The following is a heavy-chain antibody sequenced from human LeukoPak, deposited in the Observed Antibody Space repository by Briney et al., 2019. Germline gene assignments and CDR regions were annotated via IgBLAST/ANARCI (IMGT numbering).Heavy chain of an antibody. V-gene: IGHV3-9*01. CDR3: AKLGVLEWFYYYMDV. J-gene: IGHJ6*03. Sequence: PGGSLRLSCAASGVTFDDYAMHWVRQAPGKGLEWVSGISWNSGSIGYADSVKGRFTISRANAKNPLYLQMNSLRAEDTVVYYCAKLGVLEWFYYYMDVWGKGTTVTVSS. CDR1: GVTFDDYA. D-gene: IGHD3-3*01. CDR2: ISWNSGSI.